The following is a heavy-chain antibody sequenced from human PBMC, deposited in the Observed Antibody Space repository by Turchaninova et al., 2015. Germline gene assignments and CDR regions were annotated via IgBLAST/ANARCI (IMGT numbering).Heavy chain of an antibody. CDR1: GGSFSGYY. J-gene: IGHJ4*02. D-gene: IGHD3-22*01. CDR2: IIPCGRT. Sequence: QVQLQQWGAGLLKPSETLSLTCAVYGGSFSGYYWSWFSQPPGKGLEWFGEIIPCGRTNYNPSLKSRVTISVDTTKNQFSLKLSSVTAADTAVYYCARAIARYFDYWGQGTLVTVSS. CDR3: ARAIARYFDY. V-gene: IGHV4-34*12.